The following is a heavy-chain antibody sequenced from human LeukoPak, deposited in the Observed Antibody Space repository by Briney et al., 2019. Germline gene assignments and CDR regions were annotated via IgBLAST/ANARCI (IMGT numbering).Heavy chain of an antibody. CDR2: ISSSGSTI. V-gene: IGHV3-48*03. CDR1: GFTFSSYE. J-gene: IGHJ3*02. D-gene: IGHD1-14*01. Sequence: GGSLRLSCAASGFTFSSYEMNWVRQAPGKGLEWVSCISSSGSTIYYADSVKGRFTISRDNAKNSLYLQMNSLRAEDTAVYYCARAGPEDAFDIWGQGTMVTVSS. CDR3: ARAGPEDAFDI.